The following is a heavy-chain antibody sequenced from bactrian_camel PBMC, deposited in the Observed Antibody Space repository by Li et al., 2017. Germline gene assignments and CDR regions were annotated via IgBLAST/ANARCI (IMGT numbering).Heavy chain of an antibody. D-gene: IGHD8*01. CDR3: ALDVLERGCSPTTVFHR. CDR1: GSIWYTRYC. J-gene: IGHJ4*01. CDR2: IYTPGGYS. V-gene: IGHV3S1*01. Sequence: HVQLVESGGGSVQAGGSLTLSCVASGSIWYTRYCLGWFRQVPGKEREGLATIYTPGGYSQYADSVKGRFTISHDVAKRTLSLQMTNIEADDTATYYCALDVLERGCSPTTVFHRWGQGTQVTVS.